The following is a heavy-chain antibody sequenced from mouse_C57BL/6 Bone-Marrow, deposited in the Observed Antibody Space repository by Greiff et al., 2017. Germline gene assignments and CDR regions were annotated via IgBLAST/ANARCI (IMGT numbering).Heavy chain of an antibody. Sequence: VQVVESGPELVKPGASVKISCKASGYAFSSSWMNWVKQRPGKGLEWIGRIYPGDGDTNYNGKFKGKATLTADKSSSTAYMQLSSLTSEDSAVYFCARRTTVAWGAMDYWGQGTSVTVSS. CDR3: ARRTTVAWGAMDY. D-gene: IGHD1-1*01. CDR1: GYAFSSSW. J-gene: IGHJ4*01. CDR2: IYPGDGDT. V-gene: IGHV1-82*01.